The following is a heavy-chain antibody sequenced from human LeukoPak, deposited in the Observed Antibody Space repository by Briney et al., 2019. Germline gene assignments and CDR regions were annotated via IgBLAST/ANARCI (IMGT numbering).Heavy chain of an antibody. CDR2: IYPGDSDT. Sequence: GASLQISCKGSGSLFTRYWIGWGRELPGKGREGMGVIYPGDSDTRDSPSFQGQVTISPDKSITPAYLQWSSLKASDTAMYYCARGRRLSSSWGNWFDPWGQGTLVTVSS. J-gene: IGHJ5*02. CDR1: GSLFTRYW. V-gene: IGHV5-51*01. CDR3: ARGRRLSSSWGNWFDP. D-gene: IGHD6-13*01.